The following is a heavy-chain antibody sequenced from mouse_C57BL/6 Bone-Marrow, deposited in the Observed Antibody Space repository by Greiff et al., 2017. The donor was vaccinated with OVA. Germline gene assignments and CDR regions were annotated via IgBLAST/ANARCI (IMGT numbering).Heavy chain of an antibody. CDR1: GFNITDDY. Sequence: DVQLQESGAELVRPGASVKLSCTASGFNITDDYMHWVKQRPEQGLEWIGWIDPENGDTEYASKFQGKATLTEDTSSNTAYLQLSSLTYEDTAVYDCTTYYGSNYEAWFAYWGQGTLVTVSA. J-gene: IGHJ3*01. V-gene: IGHV14-4*01. D-gene: IGHD1-1*01. CDR2: IDPENGDT. CDR3: TTYYGSNYEAWFAY.